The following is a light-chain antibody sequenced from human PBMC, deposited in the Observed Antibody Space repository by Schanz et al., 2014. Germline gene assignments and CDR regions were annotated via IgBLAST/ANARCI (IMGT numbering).Light chain of an antibody. CDR1: QSVSSID. CDR3: QQYHNSPPDT. Sequence: EIVLTQSPGALSLSPGDRATLSCRASQSVSSIDLAWYQQTPGQAPRLLIYGASSRATGIPDRFSGSGSGTDFTLTISRLEPEDFAVYYCQQYHNSPPDTFGQGTKLEIK. CDR2: GAS. V-gene: IGKV3-20*01. J-gene: IGKJ2*01.